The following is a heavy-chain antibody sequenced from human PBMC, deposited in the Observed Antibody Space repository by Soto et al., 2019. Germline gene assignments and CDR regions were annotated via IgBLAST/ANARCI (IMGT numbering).Heavy chain of an antibody. Sequence: PGGSLRLSCAASGFTFSSYGMHWVRQAPGKGLEWVAVISYDGSNKYYADSVKGRFTISRDNSKNTLYLQMNSLRAEDTAVYYCARDSLYYDSSGYSYYFDYWGQGTLVTVSS. D-gene: IGHD3-22*01. CDR1: GFTFSSYG. CDR2: ISYDGSNK. J-gene: IGHJ4*02. CDR3: ARDSLYYDSSGYSYYFDY. V-gene: IGHV3-30*03.